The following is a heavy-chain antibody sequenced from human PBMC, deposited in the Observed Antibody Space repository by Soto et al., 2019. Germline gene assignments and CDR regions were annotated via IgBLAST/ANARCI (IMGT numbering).Heavy chain of an antibody. V-gene: IGHV3-23*01. CDR3: AKDQGSSWYEIDY. D-gene: IGHD6-13*01. CDR1: GFTFSNYA. J-gene: IGHJ4*02. CDR2: ISGSGGST. Sequence: EVQLLESGGGLVQPGGSLRLSCAASGFTFSNYAVTWVRQAPGKGLEWVSTISGSGGSTYYADSVKGRFTISRDNSKNTLYLQMNSLRAEDKAVYYCAKDQGSSWYEIDYWGKGTLVTVSS.